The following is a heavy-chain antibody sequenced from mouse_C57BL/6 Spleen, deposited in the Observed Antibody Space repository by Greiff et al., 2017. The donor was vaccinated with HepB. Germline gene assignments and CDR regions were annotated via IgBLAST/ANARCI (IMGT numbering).Heavy chain of an antibody. V-gene: IGHV1-80*01. CDR3: ARGLSFTYAD. CDR2: VYPGDGDT. D-gene: IGHD6-5*01. Sequence: QVQLKQSGAELVKPGASVKISCKASGYAFSSYWMNWVKQRPGKGLEWIGQVYPGDGDTNYNGKFKGKATLTADKSSSTAYMQLSSLTSEDSAVDFCARGLSFTYADWGQGTLVTVSA. J-gene: IGHJ3*01. CDR1: GYAFSSYW.